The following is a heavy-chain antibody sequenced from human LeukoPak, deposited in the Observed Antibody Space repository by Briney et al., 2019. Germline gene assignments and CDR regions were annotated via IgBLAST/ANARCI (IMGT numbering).Heavy chain of an antibody. CDR1: GYTFTSYY. CDR2: INPSGGST. Sequence: ASVKVSCKASGYTFTSYYMHWVRQAPGQGLEWMGIINPSGGSTSYAQKFQGRVTMTRDMSTSTVYMELRSLRSDDTAVYYCARGRGVITMIVVAPFDYWGQGTLVTVSS. D-gene: IGHD3-22*01. J-gene: IGHJ4*02. V-gene: IGHV1-46*01. CDR3: ARGRGVITMIVVAPFDY.